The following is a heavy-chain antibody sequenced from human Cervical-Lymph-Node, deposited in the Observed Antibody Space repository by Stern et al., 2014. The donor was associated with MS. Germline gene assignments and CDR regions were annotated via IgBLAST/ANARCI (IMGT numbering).Heavy chain of an antibody. CDR3: ARDTSSPERSDW. V-gene: IGHV3-53*01. CDR2: ITNVGST. Sequence: EDQLVESGGGVIQPGGSLRLSCTASGFTVSRDYMTWVRQAPGKGLEWVSVITNVGSTFYTDSVKGRFTISRDDSKNTVYLHMTSLRAEDTAMYYCARDTSSPERSDWWGQGTLVTVSS. J-gene: IGHJ4*02. CDR1: GFTVSRDY. D-gene: IGHD1-1*01.